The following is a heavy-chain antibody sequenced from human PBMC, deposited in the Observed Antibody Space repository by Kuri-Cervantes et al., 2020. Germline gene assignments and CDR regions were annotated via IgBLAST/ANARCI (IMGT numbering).Heavy chain of an antibody. CDR1: GYSISSGYY. D-gene: IGHD4-17*01. CDR2: IYHSGST. CDR3: ARKGNYGDYFYAFDI. J-gene: IGHJ3*02. V-gene: IGHV4-38-2*01. Sequence: ESLKISCAVSGYSISSGYYWGWIRQPPGKGLEWIGSIYHSGSTYYNPSLKSRVTISVDTSKNQFSLKLSSVTAADTAVYYCARKGNYGDYFYAFDIWGQGTMVTVSS.